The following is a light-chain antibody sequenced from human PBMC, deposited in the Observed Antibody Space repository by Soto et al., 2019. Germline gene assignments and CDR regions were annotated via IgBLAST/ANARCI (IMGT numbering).Light chain of an antibody. CDR1: SSDFGGYNF. V-gene: IGLV2-14*01. CDR3: CSYTSYSPYV. CDR2: AVS. Sequence: QSALTQPASVSGSPGQSITISCTGTSSDFGGYNFVSWYRHRPGKAPKLMIYAVSNRPSGVSNRFSGSKSGNTASLTISGLQAEDEADYYCCSYTSYSPYVFGTGTKVTVL. J-gene: IGLJ1*01.